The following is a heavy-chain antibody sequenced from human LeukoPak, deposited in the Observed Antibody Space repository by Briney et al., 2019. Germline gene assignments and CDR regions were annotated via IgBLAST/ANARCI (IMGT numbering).Heavy chain of an antibody. V-gene: IGHV3-53*01. CDR1: GFTVSSNY. Sequence: GGSLRLSCAASGFTVSSNYMSWVRQAPGKGLEWVSVIYSGGSTYYADSVKGRFTISRNNSKNTLYLQMNSLRAEDTAVYYCARESTSWYFDLWGRGTLVTVSS. CDR3: ARESTSWYFDL. D-gene: IGHD2-2*01. CDR2: IYSGGST. J-gene: IGHJ2*01.